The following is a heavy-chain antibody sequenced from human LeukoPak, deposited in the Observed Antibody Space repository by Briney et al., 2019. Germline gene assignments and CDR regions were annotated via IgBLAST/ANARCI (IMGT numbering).Heavy chain of an antibody. CDR2: IYFTGST. D-gene: IGHD5-24*01. CDR1: GGSISNYY. Sequence: SETLSLTCTVSGGSISNYYWNWIRQPPGKGPEWIGYIYFTGSTNYNPSLKSRVTISLDTSQNQFSLKLSSVTAADASIYYCARGRWLQFSDWGPGTLVTVSS. J-gene: IGHJ4*02. CDR3: ARGRWLQFSD. V-gene: IGHV4-59*01.